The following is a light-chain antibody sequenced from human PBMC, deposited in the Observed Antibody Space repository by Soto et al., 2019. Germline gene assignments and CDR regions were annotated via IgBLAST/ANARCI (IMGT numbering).Light chain of an antibody. V-gene: IGKV1-5*03. CDR1: QSVSRW. Sequence: DIQMTQSPSTLSASVGDRVTITCRAGQSVSRWLAWYQQKPGKAPKLLIYKESTLESGVPSRFSGSGSGTEFPLASSSLQPDDSATYYCQQYNDNWTFGQGTKVEIK. CDR2: KES. J-gene: IGKJ1*01. CDR3: QQYNDNWT.